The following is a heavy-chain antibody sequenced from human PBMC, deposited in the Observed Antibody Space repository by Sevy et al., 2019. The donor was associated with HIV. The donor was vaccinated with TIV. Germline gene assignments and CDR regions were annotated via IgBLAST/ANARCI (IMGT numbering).Heavy chain of an antibody. D-gene: IGHD1-1*01. Sequence: GGSLRLSCAASGFTFTNYAMNWVRQAPGKGLEWVTTVSYDGSNTYYADSVKGRFAVFRDNSRNLLNLQMNNLRPEDTAVYYCALERLSSDVAEYFQNWGQGTPVTVSS. CDR1: GFTFTNYA. CDR2: VSYDGSNT. V-gene: IGHV3-30*09. J-gene: IGHJ1*01. CDR3: ALERLSSDVAEYFQN.